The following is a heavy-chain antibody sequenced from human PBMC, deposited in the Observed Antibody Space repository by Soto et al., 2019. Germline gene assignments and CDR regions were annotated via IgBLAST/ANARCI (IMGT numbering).Heavy chain of an antibody. J-gene: IGHJ4*02. CDR3: ARDSPPVDY. V-gene: IGHV1-18*01. CDR2: ISAYNGNT. Sequence: QVQLVQSGAEVKKPGASVKVSCKASGYTFTSYGVSWVRQAPGQGLEGMGWISAYNGNTKYAQTLQGRVTMTTDTATNTAYMDLRRLRSDDTAVYYCARDSPPVDYWGQGTLVTVSS. CDR1: GYTFTSYG.